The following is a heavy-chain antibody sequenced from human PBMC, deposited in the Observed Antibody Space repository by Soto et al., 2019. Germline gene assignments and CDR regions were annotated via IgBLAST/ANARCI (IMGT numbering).Heavy chain of an antibody. CDR2: ISSSGGST. D-gene: IGHD7-27*01. J-gene: IGHJ4*02. CDR3: ATGWGDY. Sequence: EVQLLESGGGLVQPGGSLRLSCAASGFTFSSYTMSWVRQGPGKGLEWVSGISSSGGSTVYADSVKGRFTISRDNFKNTLYLQMNSLRAEDTAVYYCATGWGDYWGQGNPVTVSS. V-gene: IGHV3-23*01. CDR1: GFTFSSYT.